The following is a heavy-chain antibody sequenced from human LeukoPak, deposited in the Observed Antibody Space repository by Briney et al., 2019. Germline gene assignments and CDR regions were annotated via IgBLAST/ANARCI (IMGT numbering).Heavy chain of an antibody. D-gene: IGHD1-1*01. CDR1: GYTFTKYW. J-gene: IGHJ4*02. CDR2: IYPGDSDA. Sequence: GESLKISCKASGYTFTKYWIAWVRQMPGKGLEWMGIIYPGDSDARYSPSFQGQVTISADKSISTAYLQWSSLRASDTAMYYCARQAPYDNIDYWGQGTLVTVSS. CDR3: ARQAPYDNIDY. V-gene: IGHV5-51*01.